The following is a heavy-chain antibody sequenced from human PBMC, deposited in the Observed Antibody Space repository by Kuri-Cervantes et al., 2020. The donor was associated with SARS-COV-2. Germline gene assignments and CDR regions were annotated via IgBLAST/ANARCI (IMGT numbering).Heavy chain of an antibody. CDR2: INPNSGGT. J-gene: IGHJ5*02. Sequence: ASVKVSCKASGYTFTGYYMHWVRQAPGQGLEWMGWINPNSGGTNYAQKFQGRVTMTRDTSISTAYMEPSRLRSDDTAVYYCARDTQQYYDFWSGYYNWFDPWGQGTLVTVSS. D-gene: IGHD3-3*01. V-gene: IGHV1-2*02. CDR3: ARDTQQYYDFWSGYYNWFDP. CDR1: GYTFTGYY.